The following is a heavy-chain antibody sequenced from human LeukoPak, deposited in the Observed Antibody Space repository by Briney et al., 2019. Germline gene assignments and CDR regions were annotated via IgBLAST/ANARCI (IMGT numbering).Heavy chain of an antibody. J-gene: IGHJ6*02. D-gene: IGHD3-10*01. CDR3: ARDPGWFGYYYYGMDV. Sequence: GGSLRLSCAASGFTVSSNYMSWVRQAPGKGLEYVSAISSNGGSTYYANSVKGRFTISRDNSKNTLYLQMGSLRAEDMAVYYCARDPGWFGYYYYGMDVWGQGTTVTVSS. V-gene: IGHV3-64*01. CDR1: GFTVSSNY. CDR2: ISSNGGST.